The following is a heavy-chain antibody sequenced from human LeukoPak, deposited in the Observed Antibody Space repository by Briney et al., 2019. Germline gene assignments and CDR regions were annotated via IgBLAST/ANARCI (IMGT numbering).Heavy chain of an antibody. CDR3: AKRLYYYDSSGSSPDY. CDR1: GFTFSSYA. Sequence: GGSLRLSCAASGFTFSSYAMSWVRQAPGKGLEWVSAISGSGGSTYYADSVEGRFTISRDNSKNTLYLQMNSLRAEDTAVYYCAKRLYYYDSSGSSPDYWGQGTLVTVSS. V-gene: IGHV3-23*01. D-gene: IGHD3-22*01. CDR2: ISGSGGST. J-gene: IGHJ4*02.